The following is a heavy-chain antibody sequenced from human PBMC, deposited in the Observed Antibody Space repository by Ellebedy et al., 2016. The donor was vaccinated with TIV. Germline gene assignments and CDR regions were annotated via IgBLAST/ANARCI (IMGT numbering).Heavy chain of an antibody. J-gene: IGHJ6*02. D-gene: IGHD3-16*02. CDR3: ARDRSRLGMDV. V-gene: IGHV4-59*01. CDR2: IYYSGST. CDR1: GGSISSYY. Sequence: SETLSLXCTVSGGSISSYYWSWIRQPPGKGLEWIGYIYYSGSTNYNPSLKSRVTISVDTSKNQFSLKLSSVTAADTAVYYCARDRSRLGMDVWGQGTTVTVSS.